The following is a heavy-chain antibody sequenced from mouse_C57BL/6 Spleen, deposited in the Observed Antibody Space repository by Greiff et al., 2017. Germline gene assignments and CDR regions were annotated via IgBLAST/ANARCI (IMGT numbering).Heavy chain of an antibody. V-gene: IGHV5-9-1*02. J-gene: IGHJ4*01. CDR3: TRDWDYSNSYAMDY. D-gene: IGHD2-5*01. CDR2: ISSGGDYI. Sequence: DVMLVESGEGLVKPGGSLKLSCAASGFTFSSYAMSWVRQTPEKRLEWVAYISSGGDYIYYADTVKGRFTISRDNARNTLYLQMSSLKSEDTAMYYCTRDWDYSNSYAMDYWGQGTSVTVSS. CDR1: GFTFSSYA.